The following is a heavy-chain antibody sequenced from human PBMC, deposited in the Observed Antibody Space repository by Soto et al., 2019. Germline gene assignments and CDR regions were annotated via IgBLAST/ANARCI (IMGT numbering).Heavy chain of an antibody. CDR2: ISSNGGTT. CDR3: VRRVSGNYDY. D-gene: IGHD1-7*01. Sequence: GGPLRLSWVASGFTFSSYDMHRVRQAPGKGLEYVSSISSNGGTTYYGNSVKGRFTISRDNSKNTLYLQMGSLRAEDMAVYYCVRRVSGNYDYWGQGPLVTVSS. V-gene: IGHV3-64*01. CDR1: GFTFSSYD. J-gene: IGHJ4*02.